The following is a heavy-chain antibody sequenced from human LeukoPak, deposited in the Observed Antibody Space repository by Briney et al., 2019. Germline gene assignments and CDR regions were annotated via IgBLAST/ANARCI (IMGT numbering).Heavy chain of an antibody. CDR2: INHSGST. CDR1: GFTFNKYA. V-gene: IGHV4-34*08. J-gene: IGHJ5*02. CDR3: TTLEPGRGAYNWFDP. Sequence: LRLSCAASGFTFNKYAIHWVRQAPGKGLEWIGEINHSGSTNYNPSLKSRVTISVDTFKNQFYLKLSSVTAADTAVYYCTTLEPGRGAYNWFDPWGQGTLVTVSS. D-gene: IGHD2-15*01.